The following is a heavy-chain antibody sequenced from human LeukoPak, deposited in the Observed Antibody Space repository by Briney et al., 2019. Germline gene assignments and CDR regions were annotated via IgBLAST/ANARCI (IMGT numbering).Heavy chain of an antibody. Sequence: SETLSLTCTVSGGSISGYYWTWIRQPPGKGLEYIGYIYYSGSTNHNPSLKSRVTISVDTSKNQFSLKLSSVTAADTAVYYCARDGPLNYYDSSGYYGSNAFDIWGQGTMVTVSS. CDR3: ARDGPLNYYDSSGYYGSNAFDI. D-gene: IGHD3-22*01. V-gene: IGHV4-59*01. CDR2: IYYSGST. CDR1: GGSISGYY. J-gene: IGHJ3*02.